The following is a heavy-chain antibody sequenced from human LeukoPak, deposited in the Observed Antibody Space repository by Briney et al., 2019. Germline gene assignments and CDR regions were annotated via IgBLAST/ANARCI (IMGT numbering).Heavy chain of an antibody. CDR3: ARGGEGDSSGWFYYFDY. V-gene: IGHV1-69*13. D-gene: IGHD6-19*01. J-gene: IGHJ4*02. CDR2: IIPIFGTA. CDR1: GGTFSSYA. Sequence: TVKVSCKASGGTFSSYAISWVRQAPGQGLEWMGGIIPIFGTANYAQKFQGRVTITADESTSTAYMELSSLRSEDTAVYYCARGGEGDSSGWFYYFDYWGQGTLVTVSS.